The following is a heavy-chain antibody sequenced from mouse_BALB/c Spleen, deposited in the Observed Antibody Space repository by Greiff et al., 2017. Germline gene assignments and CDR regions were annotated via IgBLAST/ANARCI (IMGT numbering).Heavy chain of an antibody. CDR2: IRNKANGYTT. CDR3: ARGDRSWFAY. V-gene: IGHV7-3*02. Sequence: EVKLMESGGGLVQPGGSLRLSCATSGFTFTDYYMSWVRQPPGKALEWLGFIRNKANGYTTEYSASVKGRFTISRDNPQSILYLQMNTLRAEDSATYYCARGDRSWFAYWGQGTLVTVSA. CDR1: GFTFTDYY. D-gene: IGHD2-14*01. J-gene: IGHJ3*01.